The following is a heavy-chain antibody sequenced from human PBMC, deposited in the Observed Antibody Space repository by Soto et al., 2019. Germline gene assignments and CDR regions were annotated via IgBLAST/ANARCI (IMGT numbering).Heavy chain of an antibody. V-gene: IGHV1-18*04. CDR2: ISAYNGNT. CDR3: ARDRLKYSSGWFPRAFDY. Sequence: ASVKVSCKASGHTFTSYGISWVRQAPGQGLEWMGWISAYNGNTNYAQKLQGRVTMTTDTSTSTAYMELRSLRSDDTAVYYCARDRLKYSSGWFPRAFDYWGQGTLVTVSS. D-gene: IGHD6-19*01. J-gene: IGHJ4*02. CDR1: GHTFTSYG.